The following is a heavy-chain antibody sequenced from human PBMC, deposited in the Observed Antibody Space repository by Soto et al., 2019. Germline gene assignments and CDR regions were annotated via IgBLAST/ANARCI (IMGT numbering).Heavy chain of an antibody. D-gene: IGHD6-19*01. CDR3: ARAFVDGIAVNYFDY. J-gene: IGHJ4*02. CDR1: GYTFTSYY. V-gene: IGHV1-46*01. Sequence: ASVKVSCKASGYTFTSYYMHWVRQAPGQGLEWMGIINPSGGSTSYAQKFQGRVTMTRDTSTSTVYMELSSLRSEDTAVYYCARAFVDGIAVNYFDYWGQGTLVTVS. CDR2: INPSGGST.